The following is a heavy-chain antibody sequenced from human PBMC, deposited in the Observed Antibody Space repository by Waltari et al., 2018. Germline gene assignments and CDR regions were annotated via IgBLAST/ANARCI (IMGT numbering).Heavy chain of an antibody. J-gene: IGHJ4*02. CDR2: IIPIFGTA. Sequence: QVQLVQSGAEVKKPGSSVKVSCKASGGTFSSYAISWVRQAPGQGLEWMGGIIPIFGTANYAQKFQGRVTITTDESTSTAYMELSSLRSEDTAVYYWARGNLGRLHALPPFDYWGQGTLVTVSS. CDR3: ARGNLGRLHALPPFDY. V-gene: IGHV1-69*05. D-gene: IGHD3-16*01. CDR1: GGTFSSYA.